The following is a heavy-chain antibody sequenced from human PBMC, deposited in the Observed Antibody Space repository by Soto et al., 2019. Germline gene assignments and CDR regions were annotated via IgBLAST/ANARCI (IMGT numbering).Heavy chain of an antibody. CDR3: ARESISFSRMDV. V-gene: IGHV4-30-4*01. CDR2: IYHSGSP. CDR1: GGSITSGDSY. Sequence: SETLSLTCIVSGGSITSGDSYWSWIHQSPGKGLEWIGYIYHSGSPYYNPSLKSRVTISTDKSKNQFSLKLTSVTAADTAVYYCARESISFSRMDVWGQGTTVTVSS. D-gene: IGHD2-21*01. J-gene: IGHJ6*02.